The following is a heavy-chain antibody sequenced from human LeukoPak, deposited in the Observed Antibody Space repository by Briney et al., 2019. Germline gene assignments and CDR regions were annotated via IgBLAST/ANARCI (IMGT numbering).Heavy chain of an antibody. CDR1: GYRFTNYW. Sequence: GESLKISWRGSGYRFTNYWIGWVRPMPGKGVEWMGIICPGDSDTRYNPSFQGQVTISVDKSISTAYLQWSSLKATDSAMYYCAGRSNSGYEAFEFWGQGTLVTVSS. CDR3: AGRSNSGYEAFEF. J-gene: IGHJ4*02. V-gene: IGHV5-51*01. CDR2: ICPGDSDT. D-gene: IGHD5-12*01.